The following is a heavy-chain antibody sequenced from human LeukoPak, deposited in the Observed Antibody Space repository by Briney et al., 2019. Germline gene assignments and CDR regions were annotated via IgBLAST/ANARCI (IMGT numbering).Heavy chain of an antibody. D-gene: IGHD3-22*01. Sequence: GGSLRLYCAANGFTFDDYGISLGGQVPGQGLHWVYGINWNGGSTGYADSVKGRFTISRDNAKNSLYLQMNSLRAEDTALYYCARGEDSPFDYWGQGTLVTVSS. CDR3: ARGEDSPFDY. J-gene: IGHJ4*02. V-gene: IGHV3-20*04. CDR2: INWNGGST. CDR1: GFTFDDYG.